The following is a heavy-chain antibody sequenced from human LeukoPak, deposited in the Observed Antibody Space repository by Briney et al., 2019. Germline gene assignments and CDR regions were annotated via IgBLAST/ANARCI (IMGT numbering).Heavy chain of an antibody. Sequence: PGGSLRLSCAASGFTFSSYAMTRVRQAPGQGLEWVSGNSGSGGSTYYADSVKGRFTISRDNSKNTLYLQMNSLRAEDTAVYYCAKVIVSVDTAIDYWGQGTLVTVSS. D-gene: IGHD5-18*01. V-gene: IGHV3-23*01. J-gene: IGHJ4*02. CDR1: GFTFSSYA. CDR2: NSGSGGST. CDR3: AKVIVSVDTAIDY.